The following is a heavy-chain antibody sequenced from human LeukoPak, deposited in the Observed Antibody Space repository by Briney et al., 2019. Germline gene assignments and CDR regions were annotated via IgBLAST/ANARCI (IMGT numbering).Heavy chain of an antibody. Sequence: ASVKVSCKASGYTFTSYYMHWVRQAPGKGLEWMGGFDPEDGETIYAQKFQGRVTMTEDTSTDTAYMELSSLRSEDTAVYYCATDSGTSSGWSGFDYWGQGTLVTVSS. CDR1: GYTFTSYY. D-gene: IGHD6-19*01. CDR3: ATDSGTSSGWSGFDY. J-gene: IGHJ4*02. V-gene: IGHV1-24*01. CDR2: FDPEDGET.